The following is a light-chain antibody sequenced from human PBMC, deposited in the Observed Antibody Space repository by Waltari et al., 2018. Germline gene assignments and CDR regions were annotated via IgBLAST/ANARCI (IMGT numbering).Light chain of an antibody. Sequence: QLMLTQSPSASASLGASVKLTCTLSSGHSNYAIAWHQQQPEKGPRYLMKVNSDGSHIKGDGIADRFSGSSSGAERYLAISSRQSEDEADYYCQTGGFGIWVFGGGTKLTVL. CDR3: QTGGFGIWV. V-gene: IGLV4-69*01. CDR2: VNSDGSH. CDR1: SGHSNYA. J-gene: IGLJ3*02.